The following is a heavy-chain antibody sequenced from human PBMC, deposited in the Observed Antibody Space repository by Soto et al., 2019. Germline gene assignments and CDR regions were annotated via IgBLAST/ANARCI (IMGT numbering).Heavy chain of an antibody. CDR2: INPSGGST. V-gene: IGHV1-46*01. CDR3: ARAQAWDDFWSGYPYEYPMDV. D-gene: IGHD3-3*01. J-gene: IGHJ6*02. CDR1: GYTFTSYY. Sequence: ASVKVSCKASGYTFTSYYMHWVRQAPGQGLEWMGIINPSGGSTSYAQKFQGRVTMTRDTSTSTVYMELSSLRSEDTAVYYCARAQAWDDFWSGYPYEYPMDVWGQGTTVTVSS.